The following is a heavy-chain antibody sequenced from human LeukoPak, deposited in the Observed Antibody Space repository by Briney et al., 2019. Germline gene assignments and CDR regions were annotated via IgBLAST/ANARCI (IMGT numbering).Heavy chain of an antibody. CDR2: ISAYNGNT. D-gene: IGHD4-17*01. Sequence: AASVKVSFKASGYTFTSYGITWVRQAPGQGLEWMGWISAYNGNTNYAQKLQGRVTMTTDTSTSTAYMELRSLRSDDTAVYYCARAGMTTVTARYFHHWGQGTLVTVSS. CDR3: ARAGMTTVTARYFHH. J-gene: IGHJ1*01. V-gene: IGHV1-18*01. CDR1: GYTFTSYG.